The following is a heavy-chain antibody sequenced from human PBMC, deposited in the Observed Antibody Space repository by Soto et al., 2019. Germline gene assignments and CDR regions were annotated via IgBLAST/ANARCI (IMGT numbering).Heavy chain of an antibody. V-gene: IGHV1-18*01. CDR3: ARHIVVPAAIKRYYYYMDV. D-gene: IGHD2-2*01. J-gene: IGHJ6*03. Sequence: ASVKVSCKASGYTFTSYGISWVRQAPGQGLEWMGWISAYNGNTNYAQKLQGRVTMTTDTSTSTAYMERRSLRSDDTAVYYCARHIVVPAAIKRYYYYMDVWGKGTTVTVSS. CDR1: GYTFTSYG. CDR2: ISAYNGNT.